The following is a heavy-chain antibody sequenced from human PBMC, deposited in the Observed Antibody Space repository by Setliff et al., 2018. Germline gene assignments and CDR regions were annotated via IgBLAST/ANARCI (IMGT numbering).Heavy chain of an antibody. V-gene: IGHV3-7*01. J-gene: IGHJ4*02. CDR1: GFTFSSYW. Sequence: GGSLRLSCAASGFTFSSYWMSWVRQAPGKGLEWVANIKQDGSEKYYADSVKGRFTISRDDAKNSLYLQMNSLRAEDTAMYHCARGTFSDFWSGDYYDYWGQGTLVTVSS. CDR3: ARGTFSDFWSGDYYDY. D-gene: IGHD3-3*01. CDR2: IKQDGSEK.